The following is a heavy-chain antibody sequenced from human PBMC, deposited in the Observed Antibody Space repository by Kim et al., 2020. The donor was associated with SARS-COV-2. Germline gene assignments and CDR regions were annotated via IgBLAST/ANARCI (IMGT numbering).Heavy chain of an antibody. CDR2: IRSKANSYAT. V-gene: IGHV3-73*01. CDR1: GFTFSGSA. CDR3: TRQSDYDILTDLGDAFDI. D-gene: IGHD3-9*01. Sequence: GGSLRLSCAASGFTFSGSAMHWVRQASGKGLEWVGRIRSKANSYATAYAASVKGRFTISRDDSKNTAYLQMNSLKTEDTAVYYCTRQSDYDILTDLGDAFDIWGQGTMVTVSS. J-gene: IGHJ3*02.